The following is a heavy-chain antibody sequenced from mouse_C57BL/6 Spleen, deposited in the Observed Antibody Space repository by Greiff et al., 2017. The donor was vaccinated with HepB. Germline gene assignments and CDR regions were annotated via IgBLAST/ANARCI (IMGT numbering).Heavy chain of an antibody. CDR3: TRDGPGEGYEGYFDY. V-gene: IGHV5-9-1*02. CDR2: ISSGGDYI. CDR1: GFTFSSYA. D-gene: IGHD2-2*01. J-gene: IGHJ2*01. Sequence: EVHLVESGEGLVKPGGSLKLSCAASGFTFSSYAMSWVRQTPEKRLEWVAYISSGGDYIYYTDTVKGRFTISRDNARNTLYLQMSSLKSEDTAMYYCTRDGPGEGYEGYFDYWGQGTTLTVSS.